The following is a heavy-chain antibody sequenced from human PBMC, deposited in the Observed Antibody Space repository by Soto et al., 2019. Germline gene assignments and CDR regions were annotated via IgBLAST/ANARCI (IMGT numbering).Heavy chain of an antibody. CDR3: ARDYGGNILDY. CDR1: GYTFTSYY. J-gene: IGHJ4*02. D-gene: IGHD4-17*01. CDR2: SNPSGGST. V-gene: IGHV1-46*01. Sequence: ASVKVSCKASGYTFTSYYIHWVRQAPGQGLEWMGISNPSGGSTSYAQKFQGRVTMTRDTSTSTVYMELSSLRSEDTAVYYCARDYGGNILDYWGQGTLVTVSS.